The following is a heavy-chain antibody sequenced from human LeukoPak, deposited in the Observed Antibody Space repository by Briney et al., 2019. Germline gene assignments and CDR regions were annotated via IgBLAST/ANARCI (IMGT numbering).Heavy chain of an antibody. V-gene: IGHV3-74*01. J-gene: IGHJ6*02. CDR1: GFTFSGCW. CDR2: INTDGSST. Sequence: GGSLRLSCAASGFTFSGCWMHWVRQAPGKGLVWVSRINTDGSSTTYADSVKGRFTISRDNAKNTLYLQMNSLRVEDTAVYHCVRRHPPPSTSPTSYGMDVWGQGTTVTVSS. CDR3: VRRHPPPSTSPTSYGMDV. D-gene: IGHD2-2*01.